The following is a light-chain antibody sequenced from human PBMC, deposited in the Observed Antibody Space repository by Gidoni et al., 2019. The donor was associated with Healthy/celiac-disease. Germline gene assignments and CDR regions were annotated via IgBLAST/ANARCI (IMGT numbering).Light chain of an antibody. CDR1: SSNIGSNT. Sequence: QSVLTQPPPASGTPVQRLTISCSGSSSNIGSNTVNWYQQLPGTAPKRLIYSNNQRPSGVPDRFSGSKSGTSASLAISGLQSEDEADYYCAAWDDSLNGWVFGGGTKLTVL. J-gene: IGLJ3*02. CDR3: AAWDDSLNGWV. V-gene: IGLV1-44*01. CDR2: SNN.